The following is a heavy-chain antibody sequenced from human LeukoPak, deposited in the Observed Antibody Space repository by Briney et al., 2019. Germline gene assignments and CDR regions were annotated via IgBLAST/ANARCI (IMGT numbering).Heavy chain of an antibody. J-gene: IGHJ6*02. CDR2: INPSGGST. CDR1: GYTFTSYY. CDR3: ARDLRSTYYYYGMDV. Sequence: ASVKVSCKASGYTFTSYYMHWVRQAPGQGLEWMGIINPSGGSTSYAQKFQGRVTMTRDTSTSTVYMEPSSLRSEDTAVYYCARDLRSTYYYYGMDVWGQGTTVTVSS. V-gene: IGHV1-46*01.